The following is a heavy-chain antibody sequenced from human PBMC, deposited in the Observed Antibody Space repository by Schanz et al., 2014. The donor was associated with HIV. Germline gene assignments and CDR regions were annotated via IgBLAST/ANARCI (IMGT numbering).Heavy chain of an antibody. CDR2: TYHSGIT. D-gene: IGHD3-3*01. J-gene: IGHJ5*02. CDR1: GYSISRGGYY. Sequence: QVHLQESGPGLVKPSQTLSLTCSVSGYSISRGGYYWSWIRQHPGKGLEWIGYTYHSGITNYNPSLKSRVSISVDTSENQFSLKLSSVTAADTAVYYCARSRTGVVTDNNWFDPWGQGTLVTVSS. V-gene: IGHV4-31*02. CDR3: ARSRTGVVTDNNWFDP.